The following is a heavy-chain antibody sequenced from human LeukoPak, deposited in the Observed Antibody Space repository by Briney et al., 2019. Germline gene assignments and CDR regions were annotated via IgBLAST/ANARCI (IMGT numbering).Heavy chain of an antibody. CDR1: GYTFTSYA. CDR3: ARGASGGYYINWFDP. CDR2: ISAYNGNT. Sequence: ASVKVSCKASGYTFTSYAMHWVRQAPGQRLEWMGWISAYNGNTNYAQKLQGRVTMTTDTSTSTAYMELRSLRSDDTAVYYCARGASGGYYINWFDPWGQGTLVTVSS. D-gene: IGHD3-3*01. J-gene: IGHJ5*02. V-gene: IGHV1-18*01.